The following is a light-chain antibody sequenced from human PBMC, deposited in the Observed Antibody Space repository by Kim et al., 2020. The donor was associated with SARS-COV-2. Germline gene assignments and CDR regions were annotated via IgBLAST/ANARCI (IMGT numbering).Light chain of an antibody. Sequence: KTVPRPCTRSNGSIASNYVQWYQQRPGSAPTTVIYEDNQRPSGVPDRFSGSIDSSSNSASLTISGLKNEDEADYYCQSYDSSNLWVFGGGTQLTVL. J-gene: IGLJ3*02. CDR3: QSYDSSNLWV. V-gene: IGLV6-57*03. CDR1: NGSIASNY. CDR2: EDN.